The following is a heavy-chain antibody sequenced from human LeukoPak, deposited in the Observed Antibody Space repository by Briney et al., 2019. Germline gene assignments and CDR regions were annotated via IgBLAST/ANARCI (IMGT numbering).Heavy chain of an antibody. CDR3: ARDPYSGSYGNYYYFMDV. CDR1: GFTFSSYS. CDR2: ITSGSSYI. J-gene: IGHJ6*03. V-gene: IGHV3-21*01. D-gene: IGHD1-26*01. Sequence: PGGSLRLSCAASGFTFSSYSMNWVRQAPGKGLEWVSSITSGSSYIYYADSVKGRFTISRDNAKNSLYLQMNSLRAEDTAVYYCARDPYSGSYGNYYYFMDVWGKGTTVTISS.